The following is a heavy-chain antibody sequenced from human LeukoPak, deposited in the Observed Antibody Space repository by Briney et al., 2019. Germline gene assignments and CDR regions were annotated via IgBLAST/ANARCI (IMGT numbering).Heavy chain of an antibody. CDR1: GGTFSNYA. Sequence: ASVKVSCKASGGTFSNYAINWVRQAPGQGLEWMGGIIPIFGKANYAQKFQGRVTITADESTRTAYMELSGLRSGDTAVYYCARGWLAETTVVTPYNYWGRGTLVSVSS. CDR3: ARGWLAETTVVTPYNY. D-gene: IGHD4-23*01. J-gene: IGHJ4*02. CDR2: IIPIFGKA. V-gene: IGHV1-69*13.